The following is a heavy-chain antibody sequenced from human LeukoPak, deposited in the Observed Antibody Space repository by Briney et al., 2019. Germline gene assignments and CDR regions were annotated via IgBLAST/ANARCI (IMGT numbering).Heavy chain of an antibody. J-gene: IGHJ6*02. CDR2: IYSGGST. D-gene: IGHD6-19*01. Sequence: GGSLRLSCAASGFTVSSNYMSWVRQAPGKGLEWVSVIYSGGSTYYADSVKGRFTISRDDSKNTLYLQMNSLRAEDTAVYYCARDNIAVAGIANYYYYGMDVWGQGTTVTVSS. V-gene: IGHV3-53*01. CDR1: GFTVSSNY. CDR3: ARDNIAVAGIANYYYYGMDV.